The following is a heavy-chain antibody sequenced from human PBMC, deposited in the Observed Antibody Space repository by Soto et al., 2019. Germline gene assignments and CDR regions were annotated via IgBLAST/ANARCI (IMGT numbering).Heavy chain of an antibody. CDR2: IYWYDDK. V-gene: IGHV2-5*01. CDR1: GFSLSTSGVG. CDR3: AQTGSYFPSFDY. J-gene: IGHJ4*02. D-gene: IGHD3-10*01. Sequence: QITLKESGPTLVKPTQTLTLTCTFSGFSLSTSGVGVGWIRQPPGKALEWLALIYWYDDKRYSPSLKSRLTITKDTSKNQVVLTMTNMDPVDTATDSCAQTGSYFPSFDYWGQGTLVTFSS.